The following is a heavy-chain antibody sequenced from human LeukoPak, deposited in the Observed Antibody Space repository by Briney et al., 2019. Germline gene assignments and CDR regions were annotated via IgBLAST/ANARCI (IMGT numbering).Heavy chain of an antibody. J-gene: IGHJ4*02. V-gene: IGHV5-51*01. CDR1: GYTFTSYG. CDR2: IHPGDSDT. D-gene: IGHD3-10*01. Sequence: KVSCKASGYTFTSYGISWVRQMPGKGLEWMGIIHPGDSDTTYSPSFQGQVTISADKSISSAYLQWSSLKASDTAMYYCARVYGSGSYYNGFAYWGQGTLVTVSS. CDR3: ARVYGSGSYYNGFAY.